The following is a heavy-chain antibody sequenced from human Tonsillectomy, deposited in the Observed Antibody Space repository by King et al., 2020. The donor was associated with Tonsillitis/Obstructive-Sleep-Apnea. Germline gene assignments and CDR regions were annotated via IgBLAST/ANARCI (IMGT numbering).Heavy chain of an antibody. Sequence: QLVQAGGGLVKPGGSLRLSCAASGFTFSDYYMSLILQAPGKGLEWGSYISSSSSYTNYADSVKGRFTISRDNAKNSLYLQLNSLRAEDTAVYYCARGWSGYYGSYYFDYWGQGTLVTVSS. CDR3: ARGWSGYYGSYYFDY. V-gene: IGHV3-11*05. J-gene: IGHJ4*02. D-gene: IGHD3-3*01. CDR1: GFTFSDYY. CDR2: ISSSSSYT.